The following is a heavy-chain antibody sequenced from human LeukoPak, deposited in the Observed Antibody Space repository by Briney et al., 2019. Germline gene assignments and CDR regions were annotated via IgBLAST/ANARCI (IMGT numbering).Heavy chain of an antibody. CDR1: GGSFSGYY. V-gene: IGHV4-31*11. D-gene: IGHD1-1*01. CDR3: ARGPSNGYFDY. J-gene: IGHJ4*02. CDR2: IYYSGNT. Sequence: SETLSLTCAVYGGSFSGYYWSWIRQHPGKGLEWIGYIYYSGNTYYNPSLKSRVTISVDTSKNQFSLKLSSVTAADTAVYYCARGPSNGYFDYWGQGTLVTVSS.